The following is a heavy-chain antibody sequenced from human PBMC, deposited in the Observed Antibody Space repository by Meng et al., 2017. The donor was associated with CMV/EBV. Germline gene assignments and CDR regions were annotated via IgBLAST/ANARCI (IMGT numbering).Heavy chain of an antibody. Sequence: ASVKVSCKASGYTFTSYGISWVRQAPGQGLEWMGWISAYNGNTNYAQKLQGRVTMTTDTSTSTAYMELRSRRSDDTAVYYCARDPEQLGGGYGMDVWGQGTTVTVSS. J-gene: IGHJ6*02. D-gene: IGHD6-6*01. CDR1: GYTFTSYG. V-gene: IGHV1-18*01. CDR2: ISAYNGNT. CDR3: ARDPEQLGGGYGMDV.